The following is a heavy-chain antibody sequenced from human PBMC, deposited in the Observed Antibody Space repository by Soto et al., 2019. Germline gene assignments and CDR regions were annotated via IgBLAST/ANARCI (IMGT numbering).Heavy chain of an antibody. CDR1: GGSISSYD. CDR2: IYYSGST. CDR3: ARVRGDSWSGYNSKDYYYYYMDV. V-gene: IGHV4-59*01. Sequence: SETLSLTCTVSGGSISSYDWSWIRQPPGKGLEWIGYIYYSGSTNYNSSLKSRVTISVDTSKNQFSLKLSSVTAADTAVYYCARVRGDSWSGYNSKDYYYYYMDVWGKGTTVTVSS. D-gene: IGHD3-3*01. J-gene: IGHJ6*03.